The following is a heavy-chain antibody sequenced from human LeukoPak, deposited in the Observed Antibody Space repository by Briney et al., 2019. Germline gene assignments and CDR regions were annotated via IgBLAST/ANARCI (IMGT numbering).Heavy chain of an antibody. V-gene: IGHV1-2*02. Sequence: ASVKVSCKPSGYTFTGYYMHWVRQAPGLGLEWMGWINPNSGVTNYAQKFQGRVTMTRDTSISTAYMELSRLRSDDTAVYYCAREQDIGMVSALDYWGQGTLVTVSS. CDR3: AREQDIGMVSALDY. J-gene: IGHJ4*02. D-gene: IGHD5-18*01. CDR2: INPNSGVT. CDR1: GYTFTGYY.